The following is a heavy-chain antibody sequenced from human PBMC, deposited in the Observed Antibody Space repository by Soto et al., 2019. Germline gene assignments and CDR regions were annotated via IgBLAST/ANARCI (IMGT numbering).Heavy chain of an antibody. CDR1: GFMFSAYA. D-gene: IGHD6-19*01. J-gene: IGHJ4*01. V-gene: IGHV3-30*04. Sequence: GGSLRLSCAASGFMFSAYAMLWVRQAPGKGLEWVAAISYDGTNKYYADSIKGRFTISRDNSANTLFLQVNSLRREDTAMYYCARDPSPYTSGWYGIDFWGHGTLVTSPQ. CDR2: ISYDGTNK. CDR3: ARDPSPYTSGWYGIDF.